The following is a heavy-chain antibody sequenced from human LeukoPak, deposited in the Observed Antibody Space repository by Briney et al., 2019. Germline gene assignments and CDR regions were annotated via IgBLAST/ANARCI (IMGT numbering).Heavy chain of an antibody. Sequence: SETLSLTCAAYGGSFSGYYWSWIRQPPGKGLEWIGEINHSGSTNYNPSLKSRVTISVDTSKNQFSLKLSSVTAADTAVYYCARPLGYDILTGFDYWGQGTLVTVSS. D-gene: IGHD3-9*01. CDR3: ARPLGYDILTGFDY. CDR2: INHSGST. J-gene: IGHJ4*02. V-gene: IGHV4-34*01. CDR1: GGSFSGYY.